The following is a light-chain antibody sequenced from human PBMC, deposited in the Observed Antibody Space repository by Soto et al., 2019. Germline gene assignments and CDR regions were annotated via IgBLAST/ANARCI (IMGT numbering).Light chain of an antibody. CDR3: QQRSNWPPWT. J-gene: IGKJ1*01. Sequence: EIVLTQSPATLSLSPGERATLSCRASQSINGYLAWYQHKPGQAPRLLIDDASNRATGIPARLSGSGSGTDFTLTISSLEPEDFAVYYCQQRSNWPPWTFGQGTKVDIK. CDR1: QSINGY. CDR2: DAS. V-gene: IGKV3-11*01.